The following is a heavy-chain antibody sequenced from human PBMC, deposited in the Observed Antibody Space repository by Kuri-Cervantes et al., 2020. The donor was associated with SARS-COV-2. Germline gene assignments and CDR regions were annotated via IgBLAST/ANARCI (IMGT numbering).Heavy chain of an antibody. V-gene: IGHV1-69*10. CDR1: GYTFTSYA. J-gene: IGHJ6*02. CDR2: IIPILGIA. Sequence: SVKVSCKASGYTFTSYAISWVRQAPGQGLEWMGGIIPILGIANYAQKFQGRVTITADKSTSTAYMELSSLRSEDTAVYYCAVAATFSLRNYYYYGMDVWGQGTTVTVSS. CDR3: AVAATFSLRNYYYYGMDV. D-gene: IGHD2-15*01.